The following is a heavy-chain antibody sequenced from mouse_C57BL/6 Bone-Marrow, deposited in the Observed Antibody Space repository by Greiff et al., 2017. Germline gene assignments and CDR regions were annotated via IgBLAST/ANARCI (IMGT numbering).Heavy chain of an antibody. J-gene: IGHJ1*03. Sequence: QVQLQQPGAELVMPGASVKLSCKASGYTFTSYWMHWVKQRPGQGLVWIGEIDPSDSYTNYNQKFKGKSTLTVDKSSSTAYMQLSSLTSEDSAVYYCARDDYGSSYWYFDVWGTGTTVTVSS. CDR2: IDPSDSYT. CDR1: GYTFTSYW. D-gene: IGHD1-1*01. V-gene: IGHV1-69*01. CDR3: ARDDYGSSYWYFDV.